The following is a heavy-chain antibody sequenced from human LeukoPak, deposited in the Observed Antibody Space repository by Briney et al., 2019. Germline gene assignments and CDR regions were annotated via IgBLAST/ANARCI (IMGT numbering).Heavy chain of an antibody. V-gene: IGHV4-34*01. D-gene: IGHD5-18*01. Sequence: PSETLSLTCAVYGGSFSGYYWSWIRQPPGKGLEWIGEINHSGSTNYNPSLKSRVTISVDTSKNQFSLKLSSVTAADTAVYYCARRAKFGYSYALNFDYWGQGTLVTVSS. CDR1: GGSFSGYY. CDR3: ARRAKFGYSYALNFDY. J-gene: IGHJ4*02. CDR2: INHSGST.